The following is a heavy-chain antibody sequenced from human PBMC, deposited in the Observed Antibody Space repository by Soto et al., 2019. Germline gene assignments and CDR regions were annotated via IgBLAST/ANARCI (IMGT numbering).Heavy chain of an antibody. J-gene: IGHJ6*02. D-gene: IGHD5-12*01. Sequence: SVKVSCKASGGTFSSYAISWVRQAPGQGLEWMGGIIPIFGTANYAQKFQGRVTITADESTSTAYMELSSLRSEDTAVYYCARVSPWMRGYAPHVQYYYYGRDVWGQGTTVTVSS. CDR3: ARVSPWMRGYAPHVQYYYYGRDV. CDR1: GGTFSSYA. CDR2: IIPIFGTA. V-gene: IGHV1-69*13.